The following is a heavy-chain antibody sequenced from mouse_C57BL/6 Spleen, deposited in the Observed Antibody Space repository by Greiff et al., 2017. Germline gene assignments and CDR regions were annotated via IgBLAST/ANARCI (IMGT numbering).Heavy chain of an antibody. Sequence: QVQLQQPGAELVKPGASVKMSCKASGYTFTSYWIPWVKQRPGQGLEWIGDIYPGSGSTNYNEKFKGKATLTVDTSSSTAYMQLSSLTSEDSAVYYCARASDYLYAMDYWGQGTSVTVSA. CDR1: GYTFTSYW. D-gene: IGHD2-4*01. V-gene: IGHV1-55*01. J-gene: IGHJ4*01. CDR2: IYPGSGST. CDR3: ARASDYLYAMDY.